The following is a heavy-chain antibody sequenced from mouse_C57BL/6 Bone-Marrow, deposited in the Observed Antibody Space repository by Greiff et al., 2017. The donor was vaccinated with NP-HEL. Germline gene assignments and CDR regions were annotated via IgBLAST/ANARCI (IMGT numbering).Heavy chain of an antibody. CDR2: IYPGDGDT. CDR3: ARGAY. V-gene: IGHV1-80*01. CDR1: GYAFSSYW. J-gene: IGHJ3*01. Sequence: QVQLKQSGAELVKPGASVKISCKASGYAFSSYWMNWVKQRPGQGLEWIGQIYPGDGDTNYNGKFKDKASLTADKSSSTAYTQLSSLTSEDSAVYCCARGAYWGQGTLVTVSA.